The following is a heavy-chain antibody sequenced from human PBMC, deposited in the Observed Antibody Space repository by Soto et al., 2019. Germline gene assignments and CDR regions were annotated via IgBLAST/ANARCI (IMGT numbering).Heavy chain of an antibody. CDR2: MNPNSGNT. CDR1: GYSFTSYD. Sequence: QVQMVQSGAEVKKPGASVKVSCRASGYSFTSYDVNWVRQATGQGLEWMGWMNPNSGNTAFAQKFQGKVTMTKDNPQSTAYIEVSGLRSEDTAVYYCARYPYTSYCSHWSCSYDGFDIWGQGTVVTVSS. CDR3: ARYPYTSYCSHWSCSYDGFDI. V-gene: IGHV1-8*01. D-gene: IGHD2-15*01. J-gene: IGHJ3*02.